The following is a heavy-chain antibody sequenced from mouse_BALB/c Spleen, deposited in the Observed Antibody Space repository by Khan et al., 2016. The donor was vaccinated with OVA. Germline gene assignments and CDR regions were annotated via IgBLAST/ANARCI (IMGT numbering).Heavy chain of an antibody. J-gene: IGHJ2*01. CDR1: GYSITSDYA. Sequence: EVQLQESGPGLVKPSQSLSLTCTVTGYSITSDYAWNWIRQFPGNKLEWMGYISYSGNTKYNPSLKSRISITRDTSENQFFLQLNSVTIEDTATYSYARNYGGDFDYWGQGTTLTVSS. CDR2: ISYSGNT. D-gene: IGHD1-1*02. CDR3: ARNYGGDFDY. V-gene: IGHV3-2*02.